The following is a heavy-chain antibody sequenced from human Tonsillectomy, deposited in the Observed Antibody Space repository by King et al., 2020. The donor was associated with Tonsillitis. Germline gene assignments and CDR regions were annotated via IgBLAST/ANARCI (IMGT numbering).Heavy chain of an antibody. CDR3: ARYLFRYFDY. CDR2: IYWKDDK. V-gene: IGHV2-5*01. CDR1: EFSLSTNGVA. J-gene: IGHJ4*02. Sequence: ITLKESGPTLVKPTQTLTLTCTFSEFSLSTNGVAVGWLRQPPGKALEWLALIYWKDDKRYSPSLRTRLTITQDTSKNQVVLTMTNMDPVDTATYYCARYLFRYFDYWGQGTLDTVSS. D-gene: IGHD2-21*01.